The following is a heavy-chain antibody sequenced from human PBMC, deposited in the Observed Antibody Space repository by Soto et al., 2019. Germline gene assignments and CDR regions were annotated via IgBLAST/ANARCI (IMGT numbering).Heavy chain of an antibody. D-gene: IGHD3-22*01. CDR2: INPRGST. CDR3: ARGLKGVDSSGYNYYLDC. Sequence: SETLSLTCAVYGGAFSGYYWSWIRQPPGKGLEWIGEINPRGSTNYNTSLKSRVTISVDTSKNQFSLKLSSVTAAPTAVYYCARGLKGVDSSGYNYYLDCWGKGTLGTASS. CDR1: GGAFSGYY. V-gene: IGHV4-34*01. J-gene: IGHJ4*02.